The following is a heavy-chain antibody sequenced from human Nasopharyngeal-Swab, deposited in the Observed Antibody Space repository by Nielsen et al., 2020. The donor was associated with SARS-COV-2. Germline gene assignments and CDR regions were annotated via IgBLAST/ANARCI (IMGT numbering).Heavy chain of an antibody. J-gene: IGHJ4*02. D-gene: IGHD3-22*01. CDR2: ITDSGDST. V-gene: IGHV3-23*01. Sequence: GGSLRLSCAASGFTFSIYAMTWVRQAPGKGLEWVSVITDSGDSTYYADSVKGRFTISRDNSKNTLYLQMNSLRAEDTAVYYCAISSGYYYPGFDYWGQGTLVTVSS. CDR1: GFTFSIYA. CDR3: AISSGYYYPGFDY.